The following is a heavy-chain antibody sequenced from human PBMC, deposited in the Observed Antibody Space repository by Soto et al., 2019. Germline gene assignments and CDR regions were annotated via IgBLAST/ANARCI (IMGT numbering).Heavy chain of an antibody. V-gene: IGHV1-69*01. CDR3: ASGGEYYDANLPHYYFVGMHA. Sequence: QVQLVQSGAEVKKPGSSVKVSCKASGGTFSNYPITWVRRAPGQGLEWLGGIISIFGKADDTKKFQGRVTFTADEPTSTSYMKISSMRYEDTAVYYCASGGEYYDANLPHYYFVGMHAWGPGTTVTVSS. D-gene: IGHD3-16*01. CDR1: GGTFSNYP. J-gene: IGHJ6*02. CDR2: IISIFGKA.